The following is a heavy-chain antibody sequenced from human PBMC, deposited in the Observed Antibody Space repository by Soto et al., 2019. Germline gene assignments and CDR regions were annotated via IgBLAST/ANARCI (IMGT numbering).Heavy chain of an antibody. CDR1: GFTFSNHW. CDR3: VRGVPGDQTYFWYGMDV. J-gene: IGHJ6*02. D-gene: IGHD7-27*01. CDR2: INEDGSAG. V-gene: IGHV3-7*01. Sequence: GGSLRLSCAASGFTFSNHWMTWIRQSPGKGPERVANINEDGSAGYYVDSVRGRFIISRDNAKNSLYLQMNGLRADDTAVYYCVRGVPGDQTYFWYGMDVWGQGTTVTAP.